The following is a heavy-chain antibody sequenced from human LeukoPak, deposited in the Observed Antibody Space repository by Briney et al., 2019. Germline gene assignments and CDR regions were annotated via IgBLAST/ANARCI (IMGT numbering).Heavy chain of an antibody. CDR1: EFSVGSNY. Sequence: PGGSLRLSCAASEFSVGSNYMTWVRQAPGKGLEWVSLIYSGGSTYYADSVKGRFTISRDNSKNTLNLQMNSLRAEDTAVYYCAKDPTHYRVWDYYETIGLSYWGQGTLVTVSS. V-gene: IGHV3-66*01. D-gene: IGHD3-22*01. J-gene: IGHJ4*02. CDR3: AKDPTHYRVWDYYETIGLSY. CDR2: IYSGGST.